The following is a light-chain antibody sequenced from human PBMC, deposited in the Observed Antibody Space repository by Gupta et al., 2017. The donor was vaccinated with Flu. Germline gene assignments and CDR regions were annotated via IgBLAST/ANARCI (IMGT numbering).Light chain of an antibody. Sequence: CTLSSGYSNYKVDWYQQRPGKGPRFVMRVGTGGIVGSKGDGIPDRFSVLGSGLNRYLTIKNIQEEDESDYHCGADHGSGSNFVVFGGGTKLTVL. V-gene: IGLV9-49*01. CDR2: VGTGGIVG. CDR1: SGYSNYK. J-gene: IGLJ2*01. CDR3: GADHGSGSNFVV.